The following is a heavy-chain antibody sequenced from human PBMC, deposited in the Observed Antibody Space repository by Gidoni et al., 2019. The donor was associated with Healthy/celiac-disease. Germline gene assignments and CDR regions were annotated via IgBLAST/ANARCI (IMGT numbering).Heavy chain of an antibody. Sequence: EVQLVESGGGLVKPGGSLRLSCAASGFPFSTAWMNWVRQAPGKGLEWVGRIKSKTDGGTTDYAAPVKGRFTISRDDSKNTLYLQMNSLKTEDTAVYYCTAQDIVVVVAAKGYWFDPWGQGTLVTVSS. D-gene: IGHD2-15*01. V-gene: IGHV3-15*07. J-gene: IGHJ5*02. CDR1: GFPFSTAW. CDR2: IKSKTDGGTT. CDR3: TAQDIVVVVAAKGYWFDP.